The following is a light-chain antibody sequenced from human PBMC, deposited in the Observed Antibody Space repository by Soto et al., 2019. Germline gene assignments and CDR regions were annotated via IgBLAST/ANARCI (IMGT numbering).Light chain of an antibody. CDR3: QQYDNWPIT. J-gene: IGKJ5*01. CDR2: GAS. Sequence: EIVMTQSPATLSVSPGERATLSCRASQSVSSNLAWYQQKPGQAPRLLIYGASTRATGIPARFSGSGSGTEFTLTIRSLQSEDFAVFYCQQYDNWPITCGQGTRLEIK. CDR1: QSVSSN. V-gene: IGKV3-15*01.